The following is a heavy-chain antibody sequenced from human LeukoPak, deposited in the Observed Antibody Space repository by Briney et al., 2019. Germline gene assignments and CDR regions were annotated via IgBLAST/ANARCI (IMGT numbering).Heavy chain of an antibody. V-gene: IGHV3-21*01. CDR2: IISSSGYI. Sequence: PGGSLRLSCAASGFTFNSYSMNWVRQAPGKGLEWVSSIISSSGYIHYADSVRGRFTISRDNAKNSLYLQMNSLRAEDTAVYYCARDLAFYYYDSSGYFGAFDIWGQGTMVTVSS. J-gene: IGHJ3*02. D-gene: IGHD3-22*01. CDR3: ARDLAFYYYDSSGYFGAFDI. CDR1: GFTFNSYS.